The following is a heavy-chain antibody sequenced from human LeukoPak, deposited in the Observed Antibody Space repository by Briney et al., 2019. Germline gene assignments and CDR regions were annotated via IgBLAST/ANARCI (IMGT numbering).Heavy chain of an antibody. CDR1: GYTLTELS. J-gene: IGHJ3*02. CDR2: FDPEDGET. CDR3: AREGGELAVAGSRDAFDI. V-gene: IGHV1-24*01. Sequence: GASVKVSCKVSGYTLTELSMHWVRQAPGKGLEWMGGFDPEDGETIYAQKFQGRVTMTEDTSTDTAYMELSSLRSEDTAVYYCAREGGELAVAGSRDAFDIWGQGTMVTVSS. D-gene: IGHD6-19*01.